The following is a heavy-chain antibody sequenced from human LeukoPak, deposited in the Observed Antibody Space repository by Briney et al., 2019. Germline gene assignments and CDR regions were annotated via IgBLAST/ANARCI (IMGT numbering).Heavy chain of an antibody. CDR3: ARGKASAYCGGDCYGAFDI. CDR1: GFTFDDYA. CDR2: ISCNSGSI. Sequence: PGRSLRLSCAASGFTFDDYAMHWVRQAPGKGLEWVSGISCNSGSIGYADSVKGRFTISRDNAKNSLYLQMNSLRAEDTAVYYCARGKASAYCGGDCYGAFDIWGQGTMVTVSS. J-gene: IGHJ3*02. V-gene: IGHV3-9*01. D-gene: IGHD2-21*01.